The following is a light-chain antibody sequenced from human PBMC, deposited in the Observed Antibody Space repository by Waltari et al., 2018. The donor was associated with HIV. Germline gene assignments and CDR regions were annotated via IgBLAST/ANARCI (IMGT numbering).Light chain of an antibody. CDR2: EVT. CDR3: SSFAGSNKL. V-gene: IGLV2-8*01. Sequence: QSALTQPPSASGSPGQSVNISCTGATSEIHVYNFISWYQQYSGKAPKLIIFEVTKRPSGVPDRFSGSRSGNTASLIVSGLQAEDEAVYFCSSFAGSNKLFGGGTKLTVL. J-gene: IGLJ2*01. CDR1: TSEIHVYNF.